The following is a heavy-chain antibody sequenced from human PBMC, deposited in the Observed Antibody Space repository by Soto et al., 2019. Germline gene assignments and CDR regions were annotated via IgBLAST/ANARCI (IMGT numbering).Heavy chain of an antibody. CDR2: IYPGDSDT. CDR1: GYSFTNYW. CDR3: ARRRSSGYYGPYYYGMDV. Sequence: GESLKISCKGSGYSFTNYWIGWVRQMPGKGLEWMGIIYPGDSDTRYSPSFQGQVTISDDKSISTAYLQWSSLKASDTAMYYCARRRSSGYYGPYYYGMDVWGQGTTVTVSS. J-gene: IGHJ6*02. D-gene: IGHD6-19*01. V-gene: IGHV5-51*01.